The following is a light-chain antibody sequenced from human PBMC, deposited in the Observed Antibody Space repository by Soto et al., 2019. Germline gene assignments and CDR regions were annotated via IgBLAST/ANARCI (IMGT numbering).Light chain of an antibody. CDR1: SSDVGAYNF. CDR2: EVS. Sequence: QSALTQPASVSGSPGQSITISCTGTSSDVGAYNFVSWYQQHPGKAPKFMISEVSNRPSGISNRFSGSKSGNTASLTISGLQAEDEADYYCSSYATSGGWVFGGGTKVTVL. V-gene: IGLV2-14*01. CDR3: SSYATSGGWV. J-gene: IGLJ3*02.